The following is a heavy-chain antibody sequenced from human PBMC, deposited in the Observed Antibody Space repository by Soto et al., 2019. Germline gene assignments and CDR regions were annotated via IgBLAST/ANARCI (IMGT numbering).Heavy chain of an antibody. CDR2: IYYSGST. CDR3: ARLGMTTVPL. J-gene: IGHJ4*02. Sequence: QLQLQESGPGLVKPSETLSLTCTVSGGSISSSSYYWGWNRQPPGKGLEWIGSIYYSGSTYYNPSLKSRVTISVDTSKNQFSLKLSSVTAADTAVYYCARLGMTTVPLWGQGTLVTVSS. V-gene: IGHV4-39*01. D-gene: IGHD4-17*01. CDR1: GGSISSSSYY.